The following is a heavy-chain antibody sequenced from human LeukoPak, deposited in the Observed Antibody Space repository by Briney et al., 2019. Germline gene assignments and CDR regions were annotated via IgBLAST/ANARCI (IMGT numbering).Heavy chain of an antibody. V-gene: IGHV3-23*01. CDR3: AKTERPTATQGNWFDP. CDR2: ISGSGGYT. J-gene: IGHJ5*02. D-gene: IGHD2-2*01. CDR1: GFTFNNYV. Sequence: PGRSLTPSCALAGFTFNNYVMDSVRHAPGKGLECVSAISGSGGYTYDAGSAKGRFTVSRDNSKNTLYLQMNSLTAGDTAVYFCAKTERPTATQGNWFDPWGQGTLVTVSS.